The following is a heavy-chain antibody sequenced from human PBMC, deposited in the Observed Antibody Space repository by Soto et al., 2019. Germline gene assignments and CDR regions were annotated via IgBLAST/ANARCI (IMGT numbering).Heavy chain of an antibody. Sequence: EVQLLESGGGLVQPGGSLRLSCAASGFTFNNYAMTWVRQAPGKGLEWVSAISGGGATTSYADSVKGRFTVSRDGSKNTMYLQISRLRAEDTALYYCAKGRGGSGSLTPRVDFWGQGALVTVSS. V-gene: IGHV3-23*01. J-gene: IGHJ4*02. CDR2: ISGGGATT. D-gene: IGHD3-10*01. CDR3: AKGRGGSGSLTPRVDF. CDR1: GFTFNNYA.